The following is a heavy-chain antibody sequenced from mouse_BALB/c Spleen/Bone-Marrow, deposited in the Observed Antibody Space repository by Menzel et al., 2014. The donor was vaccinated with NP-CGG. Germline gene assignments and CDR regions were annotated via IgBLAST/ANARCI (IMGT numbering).Heavy chain of an antibody. CDR3: ARWRDYYGSSYYWYFDV. Sequence: ESGPGLVKPSQSLSLTCTVTGYSITSDYAWNWIRQFPGNKLEWMGYISYRGSTSYNPSLKSRISITRDTSKNQFFLQLNSVTTEDTATYYCARWRDYYGSSYYWYFDVWGAGTTVTVSS. D-gene: IGHD1-1*01. CDR1: GYSITSDYA. CDR2: ISYRGST. J-gene: IGHJ1*01. V-gene: IGHV3-2*02.